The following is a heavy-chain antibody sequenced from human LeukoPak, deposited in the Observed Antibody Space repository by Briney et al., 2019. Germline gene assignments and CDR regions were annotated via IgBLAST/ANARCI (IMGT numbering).Heavy chain of an antibody. J-gene: IGHJ6*03. CDR1: GFTFSSYE. V-gene: IGHV3-30*02. CDR2: IRYDGSNK. Sequence: GGSLRLSCAASGFTFSSYEMNWVRQAPGKGLEWVAFIRYDGSNKYYADSVKGRFTISRDNSKNTLYLQMNSLRAEDTAVYYCAKVSRRGVPAAMYYYYYYMDVWGKGTTVTISS. D-gene: IGHD2-2*01. CDR3: AKVSRRGVPAAMYYYYYYMDV.